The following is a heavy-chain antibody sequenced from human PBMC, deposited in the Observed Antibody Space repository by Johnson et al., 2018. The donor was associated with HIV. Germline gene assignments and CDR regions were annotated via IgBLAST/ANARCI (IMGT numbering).Heavy chain of an antibody. CDR1: GFTFSSYW. D-gene: IGHD3-16*01. J-gene: IGHJ3*02. CDR2: IKQDGSEK. V-gene: IGHV3-7*01. CDR3: ARDPSRLRQSDI. Sequence: VQLVESGGGLVKPGGSLRLSCEVSGFTFSSYWMSWVRQAPGKGLEWVANIKQDGSEKYYVDSVKGRFTISRDNAKNSLYLQMNSLRAEDTAVYYCARDPSRLRQSDIWGQGTMVTVSS.